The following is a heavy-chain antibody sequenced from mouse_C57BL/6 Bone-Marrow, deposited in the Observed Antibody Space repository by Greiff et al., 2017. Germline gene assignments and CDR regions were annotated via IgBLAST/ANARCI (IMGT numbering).Heavy chain of an antibody. CDR2: IDPSDSYT. CDR1: GYTFTSYW. D-gene: IGHD3-2*02. J-gene: IGHJ3*01. CDR3: ARKTAQATCFAY. V-gene: IGHV1-69*01. Sequence: QVQLKESGAELVMPGASVKLSCKASGYTFTSYWMHWVKQRPGQGLEWIGEIDPSDSYTNYNQKFKGKSTLTVDKSSSTAYMQLSSLTSEDSAVYYCARKTAQATCFAYWGQGTLVTVSA.